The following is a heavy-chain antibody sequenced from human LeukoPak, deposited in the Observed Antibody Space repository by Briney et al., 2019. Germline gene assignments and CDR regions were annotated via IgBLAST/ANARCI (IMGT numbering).Heavy chain of an antibody. CDR2: ISPTGSTT. Sequence: YPGGSLRLSCAASGFSFSGHWMHWARHLPGKGLVWVSRISPTGSTTSYADSVKGRFTVSRDNAKNTLYLQVNNLRAEDTAVYYCARGPNSNWSGLDFWGQGTLLTVSS. V-gene: IGHV3-74*01. CDR3: ARGPNSNWSGLDF. J-gene: IGHJ4*02. D-gene: IGHD6-6*01. CDR1: GFSFSGHW.